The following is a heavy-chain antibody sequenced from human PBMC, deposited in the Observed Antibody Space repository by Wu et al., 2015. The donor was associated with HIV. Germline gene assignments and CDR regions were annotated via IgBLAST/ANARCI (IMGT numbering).Heavy chain of an antibody. Sequence: QVQLVQSGGEVKKPGASVKISCKASAYSFTDYYIHWVRQAPGHGLEWVGIINLSSGSTSYAQKFKGRVTMSRDTSTATVYMELRSLKSDDTAIYSCARAGGFCSGTSCLDLWGQGTLVAVPS. CDR2: INLSSGST. CDR1: AYSFTDYY. V-gene: IGHV1-46*01. D-gene: IGHD2-2*03. J-gene: IGHJ5*02. CDR3: ARAGGFCSGTSCLDL.